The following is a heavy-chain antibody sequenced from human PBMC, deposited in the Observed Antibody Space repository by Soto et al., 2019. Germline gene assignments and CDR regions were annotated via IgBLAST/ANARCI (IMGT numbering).Heavy chain of an antibody. J-gene: IGHJ4*02. V-gene: IGHV4-30-4*01. CDR3: ARESRSITIFGVVIDGLFDY. CDR2: IYYSGST. CDR1: GGSISSGDYY. Sequence: SETLSLTCTVSGGSISSGDYYWSWIRQPPGKGLEWIGYIYYSGSTYYNPSLKSRVTISVDTSKNQFSLKLSSVTAADTAVYYCARESRSITIFGVVIDGLFDYWGQGTLVTVSS. D-gene: IGHD3-3*01.